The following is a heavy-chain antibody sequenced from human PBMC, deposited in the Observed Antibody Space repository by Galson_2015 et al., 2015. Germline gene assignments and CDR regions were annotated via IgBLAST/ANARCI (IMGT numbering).Heavy chain of an antibody. CDR1: DFSLSTSREG. Sequence: PALVKPTQTLTLTCTVSDFSLSTSREGVGWIRQPPGKALEWLAFIYWDGDQRYSPSLQSRLSITRDTSKNQVVLTMTNMDPVDTATYYCAHGNSAGSHRFDPWGQGTLVTVSS. J-gene: IGHJ5*02. CDR2: IYWDGDQ. D-gene: IGHD2-15*01. CDR3: AHGNSAGSHRFDP. V-gene: IGHV2-5*02.